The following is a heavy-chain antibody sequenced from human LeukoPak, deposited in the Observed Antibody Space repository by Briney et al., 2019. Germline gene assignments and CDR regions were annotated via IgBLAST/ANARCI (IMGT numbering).Heavy chain of an antibody. CDR3: AKVGTYDFWSGNYMDV. V-gene: IGHV3-23*01. Sequence: GGSLRLSCAASGFTFSSSAMSWVRQAPGKGLEWVSAISGSGDGTYYADSVKGRFTISRDNSKNTLYLQMNSLRAEDTAVYYCAKVGTYDFWSGNYMDVWGKGTTVTVSS. D-gene: IGHD3-3*01. CDR1: GFTFSSSA. J-gene: IGHJ6*03. CDR2: ISGSGDGT.